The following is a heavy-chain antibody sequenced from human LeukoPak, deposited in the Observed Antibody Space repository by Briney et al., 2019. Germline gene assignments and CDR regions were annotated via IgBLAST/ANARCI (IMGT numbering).Heavy chain of an antibody. CDR1: GYTFTGYY. CDR2: INPNSGGT. Sequence: ASVKVSCKASGYTFTGYYIHWVRQAPGQGLEWMGRINPNSGGTNYAQKFQGRVTMTRDTSISTAYMELSRLRSDDTAVYYCASVLESKRHYDILTGQSMGINAFDIWGQGTMVTVSS. CDR3: ASVLESKRHYDILTGQSMGINAFDI. V-gene: IGHV1-2*06. J-gene: IGHJ3*02. D-gene: IGHD3-9*01.